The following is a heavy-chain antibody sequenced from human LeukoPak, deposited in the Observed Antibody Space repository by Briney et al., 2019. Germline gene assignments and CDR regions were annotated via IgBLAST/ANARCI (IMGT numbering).Heavy chain of an antibody. Sequence: PGGSLRLSCVASGFTFSSRDWMTWVRQAPGKGLEWVANIKQDGSEKNYVDSVKGRFTISRDNAKNSLYLQMNSLRAEDTAVYYCARDSPNYYDSSNYFYDSWGQGSLVTVSS. V-gene: IGHV3-7*01. J-gene: IGHJ5*01. D-gene: IGHD3-22*01. CDR2: IKQDGSEK. CDR3: ARDSPNYYDSSNYFYDS. CDR1: GFTFSSRDW.